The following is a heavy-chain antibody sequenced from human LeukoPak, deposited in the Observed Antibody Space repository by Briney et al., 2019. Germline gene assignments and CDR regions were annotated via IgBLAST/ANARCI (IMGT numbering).Heavy chain of an antibody. CDR1: GGSISSSTSY. CDR2: IYYSGST. Sequence: SETLPLTCTVSGGSISSSTSYWGWIRQPPGKGLEWIGSIYYSGSTYYNPSLKSRVTISVDTSKNQFSLKLSSVTAADTAVYYCARDWEVSGWYEECDYWGQGTLVTVSS. V-gene: IGHV4-39*07. D-gene: IGHD6-19*01. CDR3: ARDWEVSGWYEECDY. J-gene: IGHJ4*02.